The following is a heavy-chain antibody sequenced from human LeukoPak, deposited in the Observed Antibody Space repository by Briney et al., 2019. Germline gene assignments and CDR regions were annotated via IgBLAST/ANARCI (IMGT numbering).Heavy chain of an antibody. D-gene: IGHD1-26*01. V-gene: IGHV1-69*13. Sequence: ASVKVSCKASGGTFSSYAISWVRQAPGQGLEWMGGIIPIFGTANYAQKFQGRVTITADESTSTAYMELSSLRCEDTAVYYCASLIVGATVAFDIWGQGTMVTVSS. CDR1: GGTFSSYA. J-gene: IGHJ3*02. CDR2: IIPIFGTA. CDR3: ASLIVGATVAFDI.